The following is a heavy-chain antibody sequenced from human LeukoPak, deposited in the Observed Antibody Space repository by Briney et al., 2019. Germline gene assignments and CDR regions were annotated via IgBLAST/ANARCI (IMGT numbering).Heavy chain of an antibody. D-gene: IGHD3-16*02. CDR1: GGPISSYC. Sequence: PSETLSLTCTVSGGPISSYCWSWIRQPPGKGLEWIGYIYYSGSTNYNPSLKSRVTISVDTSKNQFSLKLSSVTAADTAVYYCASSSDDYVWGSYRQEYFQHWGQGTLVTVSS. J-gene: IGHJ1*01. CDR3: ASSSDDYVWGSYRQEYFQH. V-gene: IGHV4-59*01. CDR2: IYYSGST.